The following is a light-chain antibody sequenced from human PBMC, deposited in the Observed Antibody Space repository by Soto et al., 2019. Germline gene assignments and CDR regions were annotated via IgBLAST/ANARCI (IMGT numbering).Light chain of an antibody. V-gene: IGKV3D-15*01. CDR1: QYINTR. CDR3: QQYNNWPIT. CDR2: QTS. Sequence: EIVLTQSPATLSSFPGDRVTLSCRASQYINTRLAWYQHRPGQAPRLLIYQTSLRAAGIPARFSASGSGTDFTLTISSLQSEDFEIYYCQQYNNWPITFGQGTRLEIK. J-gene: IGKJ5*01.